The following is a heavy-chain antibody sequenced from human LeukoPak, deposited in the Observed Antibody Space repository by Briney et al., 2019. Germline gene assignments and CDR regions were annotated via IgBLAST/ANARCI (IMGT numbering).Heavy chain of an antibody. CDR1: GCTFTNYA. CDR2: INPDSGDT. V-gene: IGHV1-2*02. Sequence: GASVKVSCKASGCTFTNYAMNWVRQAAGQGREWMGWINPDSGDTNYAQRFQGRATMTRDTSISTAYMEKRRLTSDDTAVYYCARGSYDSSDFEYFQHWGQGTLVTVSS. D-gene: IGHD3-22*01. J-gene: IGHJ1*01. CDR3: ARGSYDSSDFEYFQH.